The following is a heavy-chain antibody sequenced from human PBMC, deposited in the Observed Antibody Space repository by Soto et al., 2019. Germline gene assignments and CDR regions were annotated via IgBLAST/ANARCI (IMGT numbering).Heavy chain of an antibody. J-gene: IGHJ5*01. CDR3: ARGLPGRSSSWYHS. CDR2: INPRGST. Sequence: SETLSLTCAVYCGSFSGYYWSWIRQPPGKGLEWIGEINPRGSTNYNPSLKSRVTISVDTSKNQFSLKLTSVTATDTAVYYCARGLPGRSSSWYHSWGKGTPVTVSS. CDR1: CGSFSGYY. V-gene: IGHV4-34*01. D-gene: IGHD6-13*01.